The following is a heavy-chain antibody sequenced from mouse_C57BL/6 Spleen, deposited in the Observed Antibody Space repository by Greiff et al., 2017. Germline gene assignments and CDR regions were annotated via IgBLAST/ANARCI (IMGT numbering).Heavy chain of an antibody. Sequence: QVQLKQSGAELVRPGASVKLSCKASGYTFTDYYINWVKQRPGQGLEWIARIYPGSGNTYYNEKFKGKATLTAEKSSSTAYMQLSSLTSEDSAVYFCARGELFAYWGQGTLVTVSA. CDR3: ARGELFAY. CDR2: IYPGSGNT. CDR1: GYTFTDYY. V-gene: IGHV1-76*01. J-gene: IGHJ3*01.